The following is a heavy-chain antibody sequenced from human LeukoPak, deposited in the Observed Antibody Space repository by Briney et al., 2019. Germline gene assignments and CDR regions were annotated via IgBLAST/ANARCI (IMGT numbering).Heavy chain of an antibody. CDR2: SYYSGST. CDR3: ASAWGTYCGGDCNTNAFDV. Sequence: PSETLSLTCTVSGGSISNYYWSWIRQSPGKGLEWIGYSYYSGSTNYNPSLKSRVTISVDASKNQFSLKLTSVTAADTAVYYCASAWGTYCGGDCNTNAFDVWGQGTMVTVSS. J-gene: IGHJ3*01. D-gene: IGHD2-21*02. CDR1: GGSISNYY. V-gene: IGHV4-59*01.